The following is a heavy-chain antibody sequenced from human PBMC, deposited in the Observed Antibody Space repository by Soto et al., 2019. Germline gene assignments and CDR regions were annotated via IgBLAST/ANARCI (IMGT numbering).Heavy chain of an antibody. CDR2: INHSGST. J-gene: IGHJ6*02. CDR3: ARGAGVTMVRGVIPRCGMDV. Sequence: SETLSLTCAVYGGSFSGYYWSWIRQPPGKGLEWIGEINHSGSTNYNPSLKSRVTISVDTSKNQFSLKLSSVTAADTAVYYCARGAGVTMVRGVIPRCGMDVWGQGTTVTVSS. D-gene: IGHD3-10*01. CDR1: GGSFSGYY. V-gene: IGHV4-34*01.